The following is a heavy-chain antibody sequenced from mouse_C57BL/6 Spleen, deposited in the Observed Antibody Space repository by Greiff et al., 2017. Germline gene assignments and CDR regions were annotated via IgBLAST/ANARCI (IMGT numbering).Heavy chain of an antibody. D-gene: IGHD2-4*01. CDR1: GYAFSSYW. V-gene: IGHV1-80*01. Sequence: QVQLQQSGAELVKPGASVKISCKASGYAFSSYWMNWVKQRPGKGLEWIGQIYPGDGDTNYNGKFKGKATLTADKSSSTAYMQLSSLPSEDSGVYFCAREVDYLFAYWGQGTLVTVSA. J-gene: IGHJ3*01. CDR2: IYPGDGDT. CDR3: AREVDYLFAY.